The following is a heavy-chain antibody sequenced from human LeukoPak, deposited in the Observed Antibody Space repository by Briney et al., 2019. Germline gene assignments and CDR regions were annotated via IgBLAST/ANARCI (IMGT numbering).Heavy chain of an antibody. D-gene: IGHD5-18*01. V-gene: IGHV1-18*01. CDR3: ASGYSYGNTLDYYGMDV. Sequence: ASVKVSCKASGYTFTSYGISWVRQAPGQGLEWMGWISAYNGNTNYAQKLQGRVTMTTDTSTGTAYMELRSLRSDDTAVYYCASGYSYGNTLDYYGMDVWGQGTTVTVSS. CDR2: ISAYNGNT. CDR1: GYTFTSYG. J-gene: IGHJ6*02.